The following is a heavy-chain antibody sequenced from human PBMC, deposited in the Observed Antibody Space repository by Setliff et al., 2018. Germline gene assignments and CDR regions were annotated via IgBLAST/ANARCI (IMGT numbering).Heavy chain of an antibody. J-gene: IGHJ4*02. CDR3: ARHSGRYYVPGTFDS. CDR2: IIPAFTTA. V-gene: IGHV1-69*13. CDR1: GGSFSSNQ. D-gene: IGHD3-22*01. Sequence: ASVKVSCKASGGSFSSNQFIWVRQAPGQGLELMGGIIPAFTTANYAPKFNDRLRITADESTSTAYMELSSLRSDDTAIYFCARHSGRYYVPGTFDSWGQGTLVTVSS.